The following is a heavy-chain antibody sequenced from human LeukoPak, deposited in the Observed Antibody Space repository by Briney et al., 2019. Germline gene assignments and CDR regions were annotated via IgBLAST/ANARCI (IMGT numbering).Heavy chain of an antibody. D-gene: IGHD3-22*01. CDR3: ARALYDSSGYYFDY. Sequence: HPGGSLRLSCAASGFIFSSYWMSWVRQAPGKGLEWVANIKQDGSEKYYVDSVRGRFTISSDNAKNSLYLQMNSLRAEDTAVYYCARALYDSSGYYFDYWGQGTLVTVSS. CDR2: IKQDGSEK. CDR1: GFIFSSYW. J-gene: IGHJ4*02. V-gene: IGHV3-7*01.